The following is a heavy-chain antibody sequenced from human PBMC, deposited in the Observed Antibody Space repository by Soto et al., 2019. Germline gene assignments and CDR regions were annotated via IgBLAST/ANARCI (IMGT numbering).Heavy chain of an antibody. J-gene: IGHJ3*02. CDR1: GFTFSSYS. D-gene: IGHD7-27*01. CDR2: ISSSSSTI. Sequence: GGSLRLSCAASGFTFSSYSMNWVRQAPGKGLEWVSYISSSSSTIYYADSVKGRFTISRDNAKNSLYLQMNSLRDEDTAVYYCARDTSADWGDRAFDIWGQGTMVTVSS. V-gene: IGHV3-48*02. CDR3: ARDTSADWGDRAFDI.